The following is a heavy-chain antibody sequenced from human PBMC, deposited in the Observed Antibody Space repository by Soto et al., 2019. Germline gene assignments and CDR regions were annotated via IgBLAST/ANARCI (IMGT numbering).Heavy chain of an antibody. CDR1: GYTFTSYG. V-gene: IGHV1-18*01. D-gene: IGHD6-19*01. J-gene: IGHJ6*03. Sequence: ASVKVSCKASGYTFTSYGISWVRQAPGQGLEWMGWISAYNGNTNYAQKLQGRVTMTTDTSTSTAYMELRSLRSDDTAVYYCARGGGLAVAGRMNYYYYMDVWSKGTTVTVS. CDR3: ARGGGLAVAGRMNYYYYMDV. CDR2: ISAYNGNT.